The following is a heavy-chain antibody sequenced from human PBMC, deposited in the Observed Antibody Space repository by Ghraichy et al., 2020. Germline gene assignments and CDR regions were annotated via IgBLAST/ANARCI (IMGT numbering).Heavy chain of an antibody. D-gene: IGHD1-7*01. V-gene: IGHV4-61*01. CDR1: GGSVSSGSYY. CDR2: IYNSANT. CDR3: ARTNWNSDYSYYYMDV. J-gene: IGHJ6*03. Sequence: ETLSLTCTVSGGSVSSGSYYWSWIRQPPGKGLEWIGYIYNSANTNYNPSLKSRVTISGDTSKNQFSLKLSSVTAADTAVYYCARTNWNSDYSYYYMDVWGKGTTVTVSS.